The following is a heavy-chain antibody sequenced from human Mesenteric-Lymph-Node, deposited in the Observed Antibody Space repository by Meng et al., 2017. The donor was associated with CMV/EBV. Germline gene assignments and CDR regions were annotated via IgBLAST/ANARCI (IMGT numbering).Heavy chain of an antibody. CDR3: AKGGAVDY. Sequence: GESLKISCAASGFTVESNHMSWVRQAPGKGLEWVAFIRYDGSNKYYADSVKGRFTISRDNSKNTLYLQMNSLRAEDTAVYYCAKGGAVDYWGQGTLVTVSS. V-gene: IGHV3-30*02. J-gene: IGHJ4*02. CDR2: IRYDGSNK. D-gene: IGHD3-16*01. CDR1: GFTVESNH.